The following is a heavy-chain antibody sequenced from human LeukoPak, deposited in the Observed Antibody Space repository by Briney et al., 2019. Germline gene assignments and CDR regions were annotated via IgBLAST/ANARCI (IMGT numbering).Heavy chain of an antibody. D-gene: IGHD5-18*01. CDR2: IYPGDSDT. J-gene: IGHJ4*02. CDR3: ARHKGSGYSSVNFDY. Sequence: GESLKISCKGSGYSFTTYWIGWVRQMPGKGLEWMGIIYPGDSDTRYSPSFQGQVTISADKSISTAYLQWSSLKASDTAMYYCARHKGSGYSSVNFDYWGQGTLVTVSS. V-gene: IGHV5-51*01. CDR1: GYSFTTYW.